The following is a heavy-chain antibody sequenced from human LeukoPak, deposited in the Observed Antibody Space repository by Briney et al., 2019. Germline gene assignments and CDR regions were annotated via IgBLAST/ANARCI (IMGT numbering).Heavy chain of an antibody. CDR2: IKPDGSEK. J-gene: IGHJ5*01. CDR3: VRGGTYWTVS. V-gene: IGHV3-7*01. Sequence: PGGSLRLSCAASGFVFSASYMSWVRKAPGKGLEWVATIKPDGSEKYHVDSVSGRFTISRDNTNDSLFLQMNSLRVDDTAVYYCVRGGTYWTVSWGQGTLDNVS. CDR1: GFVFSASY.